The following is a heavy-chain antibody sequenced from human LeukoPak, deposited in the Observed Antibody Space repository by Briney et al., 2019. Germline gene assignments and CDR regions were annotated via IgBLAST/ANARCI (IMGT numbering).Heavy chain of an antibody. V-gene: IGHV4-34*01. D-gene: IGHD5-12*01. CDR2: INHSGST. J-gene: IGHJ4*02. CDR3: AREIYRGYPYNDY. CDR1: GGSFSGYY. Sequence: PSETLSLTCAVYGGSFSGYYWSWIRQPPGKGLEWIGEINHSGSTNHNPSLKSRVTISVDTSKNQFSLKLSSVTAADTAVYYCAREIYRGYPYNDYWGQGTLVTVSS.